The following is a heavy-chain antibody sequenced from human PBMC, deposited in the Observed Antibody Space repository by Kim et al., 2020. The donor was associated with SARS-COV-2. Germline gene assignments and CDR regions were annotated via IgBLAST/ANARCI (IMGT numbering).Heavy chain of an antibody. Sequence: LKSRVTISVDTSKNQFSLKLSSVTAADTAVYYCARTRPGLYGSGSYLDYWGQGTLVTVSS. V-gene: IGHV4-34*01. J-gene: IGHJ4*02. CDR3: ARTRPGLYGSGSYLDY. D-gene: IGHD3-10*01.